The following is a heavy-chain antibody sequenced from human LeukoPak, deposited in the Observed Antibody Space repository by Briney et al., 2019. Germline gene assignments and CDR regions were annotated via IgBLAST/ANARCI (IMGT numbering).Heavy chain of an antibody. CDR3: ARVRFLQQLGYYFDY. J-gene: IGHJ4*02. CDR1: GLTFSIYW. CDR2: IKQDGSEK. V-gene: IGHV3-7*01. Sequence: PGGSLRLSCAASGLTFSIYWMSWVRQAPGKGLEWVANIKQDGSEKYYVDSVKGRFTISRDNAEKSLYLQMNSLRAEDTAVYFCARVRFLQQLGYYFDYWGQGTLVTVSS. D-gene: IGHD6-13*01.